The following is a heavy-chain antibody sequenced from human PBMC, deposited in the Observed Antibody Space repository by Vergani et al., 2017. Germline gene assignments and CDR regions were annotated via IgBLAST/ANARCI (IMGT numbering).Heavy chain of an antibody. V-gene: IGHV1-69*01. CDR3: ARGYDNSGYPFDY. J-gene: IGHJ4*02. D-gene: IGHD3-22*01. CDR2: INPVFGTA. Sequence: QVQLVQSGAEVKKPGASVKVSCKASGYTFTGHYMHWVRQAPGQGLEWMGWINPVFGTANYAQKFQGRVTITADESTSTAYMELSSLRSEDTAVYYCARGYDNSGYPFDYWGQGTLLTVSS. CDR1: GYTFTGHY.